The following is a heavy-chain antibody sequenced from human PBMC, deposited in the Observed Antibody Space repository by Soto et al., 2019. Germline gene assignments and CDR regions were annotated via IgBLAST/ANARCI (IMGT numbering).Heavy chain of an antibody. CDR3: ARYIPGVRYYGMDV. Sequence: GGSLRLSCAASGFTFSSYAMKWVRQAPGKGLEWVSLIGESGTPTYYADSVKGRFTISRDNSGNTLFLEMYSLRAEDTAVYYCARYIPGVRYYGMDVWGQGTTVPVSS. CDR1: GFTFSSYA. J-gene: IGHJ6*02. D-gene: IGHD2-2*01. V-gene: IGHV3-23*01. CDR2: IGESGTPT.